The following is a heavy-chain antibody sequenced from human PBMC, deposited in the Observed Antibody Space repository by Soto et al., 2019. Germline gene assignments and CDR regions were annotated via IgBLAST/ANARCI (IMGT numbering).Heavy chain of an antibody. CDR1: GGSFSGYY. Sequence: PSETLSLTCAVYGGSFSGYYWSWIRQPPGKGLEWIGEINHSGSTNYNPSLKSRVTISVDTSKNQFSLKLSSVTAADTAVYYCARAGSGGNPLYYYYGMDVWGQGTTVTVSS. CDR2: INHSGST. D-gene: IGHD3-10*01. CDR3: ARAGSGGNPLYYYYGMDV. V-gene: IGHV4-34*01. J-gene: IGHJ6*02.